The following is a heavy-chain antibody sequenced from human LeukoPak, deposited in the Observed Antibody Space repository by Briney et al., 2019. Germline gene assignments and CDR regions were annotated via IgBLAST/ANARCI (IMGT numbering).Heavy chain of an antibody. V-gene: IGHV3-21*01. CDR1: GFTFSSYS. CDR2: ITSSSSHI. CDR3: AELGITMIGGV. J-gene: IGHJ6*04. D-gene: IGHD3-10*02. Sequence: PGGSLRLSCAASGFTFSSYSMNWVRQAPGKGLEWVSSITSSSSHIYDADSVKGRFTISRDNAKNSLYLQMNSLRAEDTAVYYCAELGITMIGGVWGKGTTVTISS.